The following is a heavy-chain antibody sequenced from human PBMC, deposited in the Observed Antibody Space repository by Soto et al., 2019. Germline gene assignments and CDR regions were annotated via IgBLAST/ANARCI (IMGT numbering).Heavy chain of an antibody. CDR3: ARAITGTTYYYYYGMDV. J-gene: IGHJ6*02. D-gene: IGHD1-20*01. CDR1: GFTFSSYA. V-gene: IGHV3-30-3*01. CDR2: ISYDGSNK. Sequence: QVQLVESGGGVVQPGRSLRLSCAASGFTFSSYAMHWVRQAPGKGLEWVAVISYDGSNKYYADSVKGRFTISRDNSKNTLYLQMNNLSAEGTAVYYCARAITGTTYYYYYGMDVWGQGTTVTVSS.